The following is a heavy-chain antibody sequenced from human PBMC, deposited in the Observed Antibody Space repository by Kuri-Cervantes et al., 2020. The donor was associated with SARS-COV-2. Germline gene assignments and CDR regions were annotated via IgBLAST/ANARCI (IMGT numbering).Heavy chain of an antibody. CDR2: IRSKANSYAT. Sequence: ESLKISCAASGFTFSGSAMHWVRQASGKGLEWVGRIRSKANSYATAYAASVKGRFTISRDDSKNTAYLQMNSLKTEDTAVYYCTRLGDFYGSGSYYNYYYYYGMDVWGQGTTVTVSS. V-gene: IGHV3-73*01. CDR1: GFTFSGSA. J-gene: IGHJ6*02. CDR3: TRLGDFYGSGSYYNYYYYYGMDV. D-gene: IGHD3-10*01.